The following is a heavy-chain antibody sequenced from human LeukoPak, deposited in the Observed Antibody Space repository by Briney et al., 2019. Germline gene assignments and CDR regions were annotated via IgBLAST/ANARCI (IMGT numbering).Heavy chain of an antibody. D-gene: IGHD1-26*01. J-gene: IGHJ3*02. Sequence: GGSLRLSCVASGFTFSDCWMSWVRQAPGKGLEWVANTNQHGSEEYYVDSVKGRFTISRDNAKNSLYLHMNSLTAEDTAVYYCAREGSYLDAFDIWGQGTMVTVSS. CDR3: AREGSYLDAFDI. V-gene: IGHV3-7*01. CDR1: GFTFSDCW. CDR2: TNQHGSEE.